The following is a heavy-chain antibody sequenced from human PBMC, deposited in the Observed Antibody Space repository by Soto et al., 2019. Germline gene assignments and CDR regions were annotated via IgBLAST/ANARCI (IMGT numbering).Heavy chain of an antibody. CDR1: GGSFSGPN. D-gene: IGHD3-10*01. CDR2: INHSGST. J-gene: IGHJ5*02. V-gene: IGHV4-34*01. CDR3: ARGWGFGFDP. Sequence: QVQLQQWGAGLLKPSETLSLSCAVYGGSFSGPNWSLLRQPPGKGLEWIVEINHSGSTNYNPSLKSRVTISIDMSKNQYSLKVSSVTAADTAVYYCARGWGFGFDPWGQGILVTVSS.